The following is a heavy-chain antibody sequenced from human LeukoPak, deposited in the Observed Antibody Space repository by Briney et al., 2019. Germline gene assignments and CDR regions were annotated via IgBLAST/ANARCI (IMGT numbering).Heavy chain of an antibody. D-gene: IGHD6-13*01. CDR3: AGHLSSSHGDAFDI. V-gene: IGHV3-49*04. CDR2: ITSKTYGGTT. Sequence: GGSLRLSCTASGFTFGDYAMSWVRQAPGKGLEWVCFITSKTYGGTTECAASVKGRLTISRDDSKSIAYLQMNSLKTEDTAVYYCAGHLSSSHGDAFDIWGQGTMVTVSS. J-gene: IGHJ3*02. CDR1: GFTFGDYA.